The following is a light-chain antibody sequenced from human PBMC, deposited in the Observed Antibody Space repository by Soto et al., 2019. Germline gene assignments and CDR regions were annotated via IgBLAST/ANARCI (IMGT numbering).Light chain of an antibody. CDR1: QSVISSY. J-gene: IGKJ1*01. CDR2: GAS. V-gene: IGKV3-20*01. Sequence: EVVLTQSPGSLSLSPGERATLSCRASQSVISSYLAWYQQKPGQAPRLLIYGASSRATGIPDRFSGSGSGTDFTLTISRLDLEDSAFYYCQQYVTSSWTFGQGTKVDIK. CDR3: QQYVTSSWT.